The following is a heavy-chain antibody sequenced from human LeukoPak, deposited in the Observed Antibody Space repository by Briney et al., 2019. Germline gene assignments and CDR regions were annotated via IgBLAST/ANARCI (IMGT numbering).Heavy chain of an antibody. CDR2: INHSGST. D-gene: IGHD6-19*01. CDR1: GGSFSGYY. J-gene: IGHJ4*02. Sequence: SETLSLTCAVYGGSFSGYYWSWIRQPPGKGLEWIGEINHSGSTYYNPSLKSRVTISVDTSKNQFSLKLSSVTAADTAVYYCARGEVDSSGWYPFDYWGQGTLVTVSS. CDR3: ARGEVDSSGWYPFDY. V-gene: IGHV4-34*01.